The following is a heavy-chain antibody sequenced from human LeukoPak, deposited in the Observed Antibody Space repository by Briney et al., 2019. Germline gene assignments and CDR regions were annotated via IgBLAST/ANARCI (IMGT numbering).Heavy chain of an antibody. V-gene: IGHV3-74*01. J-gene: IGHJ5*02. CDR1: GFTFSSYW. D-gene: IGHD3-3*01. Sequence: GVSLRLSCAASGFTFSSYWMHCVRQAPGKGLVGGSRINSDQSSTSHAASVPGRFNISRENAQNTLYLQMNRLRAEDTAVYYCARTPRYDFWSGQGGFDPWGQGTLVTVSS. CDR3: ARTPRYDFWSGQGGFDP. CDR2: INSDQSST.